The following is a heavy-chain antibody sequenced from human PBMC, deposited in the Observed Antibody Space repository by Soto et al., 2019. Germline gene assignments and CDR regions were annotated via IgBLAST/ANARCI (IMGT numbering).Heavy chain of an antibody. Sequence: EVQLLESGGGLVQPGGSLRLACAASGFTVSSYAMSWVRQAPGKGLEWVSAISGSGGSTYYADSVKGRFTISRDNSKNTLYQQMNSLRAEDTAVYYCAKGTRSGDYGFEFDYWGQGTLVTVSS. V-gene: IGHV3-23*01. J-gene: IGHJ4*02. CDR3: AKGTRSGDYGFEFDY. CDR1: GFTVSSYA. D-gene: IGHD4-17*01. CDR2: ISGSGGST.